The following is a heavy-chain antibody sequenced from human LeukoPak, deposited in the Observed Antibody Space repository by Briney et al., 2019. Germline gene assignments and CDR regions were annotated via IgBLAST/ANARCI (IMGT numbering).Heavy chain of an antibody. Sequence: SETLSLTCTVSGGSISSYYWSWIRQPPGKGLEWIGYIYYSGSTNYNPSLKSRVTISVDTSKNQFSLKLSSVTAADTAVYYCARVTYYDFWSGNHYYYYYYMDVWGKGTTVTVSS. CDR2: IYYSGST. J-gene: IGHJ6*03. CDR1: GGSISSYY. CDR3: ARVTYYDFWSGNHYYYYYYMDV. D-gene: IGHD3-3*01. V-gene: IGHV4-59*01.